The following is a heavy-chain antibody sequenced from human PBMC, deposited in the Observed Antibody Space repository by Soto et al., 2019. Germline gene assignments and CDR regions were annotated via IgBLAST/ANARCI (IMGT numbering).Heavy chain of an antibody. Sequence: PSETLSLTCTVSGGSISSSNHYWAWIRQPPGKGLEWIGSIYYTGNTYYSPSLKSRVTISVDTSKSQFSLKLSSVTAADTAVYYCARQEYDILTGPGGFNWFDPWGQGTLVTVSS. V-gene: IGHV4-39*01. CDR1: GGSISSSNHY. CDR3: ARQEYDILTGPGGFNWFDP. CDR2: IYYTGNT. D-gene: IGHD3-9*01. J-gene: IGHJ5*02.